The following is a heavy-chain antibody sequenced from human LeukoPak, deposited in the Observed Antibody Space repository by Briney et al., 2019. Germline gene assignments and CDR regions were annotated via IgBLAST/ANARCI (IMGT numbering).Heavy chain of an antibody. D-gene: IGHD6-19*01. V-gene: IGHV3-21*01. CDR3: ARDFGWRTFDL. Sequence: GGSLRLSCAASGFTVSSNYMSWVRQAPGKGLQWVSSINGDPSRTYYSDSVQGRFTISRDNAKNTVYLQMNSLRAEDTALYFCARDFGWRTFDLWGQGTLVAASS. CDR1: GFTVSSNY. J-gene: IGHJ4*02. CDR2: INGDPSRT.